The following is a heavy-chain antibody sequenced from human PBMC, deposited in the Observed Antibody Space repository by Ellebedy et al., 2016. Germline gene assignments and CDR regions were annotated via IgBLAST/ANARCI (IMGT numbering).Heavy chain of an antibody. J-gene: IGHJ6*02. CDR1: GFTLSTYW. D-gene: IGHD2-15*01. CDR2: IWYDGINK. Sequence: GESLKISCAASGFTLSTYWMTWIRQAPGKGLEWVAVIWYDGINKYYADSVKGRFTISRDNSKNTLYLQMNSLRAEDTAVYYCARDHCLGGSCYYYGMDAWGQGTTVTVSS. V-gene: IGHV3-33*08. CDR3: ARDHCLGGSCYYYGMDA.